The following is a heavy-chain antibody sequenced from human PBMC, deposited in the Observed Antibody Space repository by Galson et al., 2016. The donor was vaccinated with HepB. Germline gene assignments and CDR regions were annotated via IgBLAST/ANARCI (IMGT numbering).Heavy chain of an antibody. V-gene: IGHV3-33*08. CDR3: ARDRGLLHYYYGMDV. CDR2: ISYDGNNR. D-gene: IGHD4-17*01. J-gene: IGHJ6*02. CDR1: GFTFNNYG. Sequence: SLRLSCATSGFTFNNYGINLVRQAPGKGLEWVAVISYDGNNRHYADAVKGRFTISRDSSTNTVYLQMNSLRADDTAVYFCARDRGLLHYYYGMDVWGQGTTVTVSS.